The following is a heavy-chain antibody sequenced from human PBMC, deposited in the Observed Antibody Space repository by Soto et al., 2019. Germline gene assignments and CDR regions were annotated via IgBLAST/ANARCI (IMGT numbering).Heavy chain of an antibody. J-gene: IGHJ4*02. D-gene: IGHD6-19*01. Sequence: QVQLVQSGAEVKKPGASVKVSCKASGYTFSSYDINWVRQATGQGLEWMGWLNPNSGDTGYAQKFQGRVTLTRNTSINTAYIELISLTSADTAVYYCATSGGGWYLYWGQGTLVTVSS. CDR1: GYTFSSYD. CDR2: LNPNSGDT. CDR3: ATSGGGWYLY. V-gene: IGHV1-8*01.